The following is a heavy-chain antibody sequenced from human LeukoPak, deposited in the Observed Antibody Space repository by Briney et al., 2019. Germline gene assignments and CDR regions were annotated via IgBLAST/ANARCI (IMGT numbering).Heavy chain of an antibody. V-gene: IGHV3-30-3*01. CDR1: GLTFSSHA. CDR3: VREPGPGYFDY. J-gene: IGHJ4*02. D-gene: IGHD6-13*01. CDR2: TSQDGSDR. Sequence: GGSLRLSCAVSGLTFSSHAMHWVRQAPGKGLEWVAVTSQDGSDRHYTDSVKGRFTIPRDNSRNTLYLQMNSLRVEDTAVYYCVREPGPGYFDYWGQGTLVTVSS.